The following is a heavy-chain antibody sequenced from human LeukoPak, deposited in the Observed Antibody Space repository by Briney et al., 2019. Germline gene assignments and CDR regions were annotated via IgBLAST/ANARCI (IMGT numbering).Heavy chain of an antibody. D-gene: IGHD3-3*01. CDR2: IHWNSGRT. CDR3: AKDATRIRIFGDAFDI. CDR1: GFTFDDYA. Sequence: PGRSLRLSCAASGFTFDDYAMHWVRLVPGKGLEWVSGIHWNSGRTGYADSVKGRFIISRDNATDSLYLQMNSLRAEDTALYYCAKDATRIRIFGDAFDIWGQGTMVTVSS. J-gene: IGHJ3*02. V-gene: IGHV3-9*01.